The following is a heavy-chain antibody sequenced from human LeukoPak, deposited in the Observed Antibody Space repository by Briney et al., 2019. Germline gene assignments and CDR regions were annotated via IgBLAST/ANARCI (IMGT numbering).Heavy chain of an antibody. CDR3: ARDFGVGRGDY. V-gene: IGHV1-2*02. J-gene: IGHJ4*02. CDR2: INPNSGGT. D-gene: IGHD3-3*01. Sequence: ASVKVSCKASGYTFTGYYMHWVRQAPGQGLEWMGWINPNSGGTNYAQKFQGRVTMTRDTSISTAYMELSRLRSDDTASYYCARDFGVGRGDYWGQGTLVIVSS. CDR1: GYTFTGYY.